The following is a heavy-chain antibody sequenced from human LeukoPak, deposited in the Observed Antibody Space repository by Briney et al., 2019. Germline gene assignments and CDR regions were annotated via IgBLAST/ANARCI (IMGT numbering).Heavy chain of an antibody. D-gene: IGHD6-19*01. Sequence: ASVKVSCKSSGYTFISYAMHWVRQAPGQRLEWMGWMNAGNGNTKYSQKFQGRVTITRDTSASTAYMELSSLKSEDMAVYYCARDGGVAVAGTRWFDLWGQGTLVTVSS. V-gene: IGHV1-3*03. CDR1: GYTFISYA. J-gene: IGHJ5*02. CDR2: MNAGNGNT. CDR3: ARDGGVAVAGTRWFDL.